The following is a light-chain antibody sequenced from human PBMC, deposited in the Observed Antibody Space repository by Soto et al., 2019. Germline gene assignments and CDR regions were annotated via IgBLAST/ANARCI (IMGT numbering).Light chain of an antibody. J-gene: IGKJ1*01. CDR1: QSVSTSY. Sequence: EIVLTQSPGTLSLSPGERATPACRASQSVSTSYLAWYQQKPGQAPRLLIYGASSRATGIPDRFSGSGYGTEFPLTVSRMEPEDFAVYYCPQYGSSQGTFGQRTKGEIK. CDR3: PQYGSSQGT. V-gene: IGKV3-20*01. CDR2: GAS.